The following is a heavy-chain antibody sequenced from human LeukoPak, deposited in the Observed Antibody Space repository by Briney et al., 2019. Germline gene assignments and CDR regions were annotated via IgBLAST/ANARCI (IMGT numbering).Heavy chain of an antibody. J-gene: IGHJ5*02. V-gene: IGHV1-2*02. D-gene: IGHD2-2*01. CDR3: ARGGWAQVVVPAPTGWFDP. CDR1: GYTFTGYY. Sequence: GASVKVSCKASGYTFTGYYMHWVRQAPGQGLEWMGWINPNSGGTNYAQKFQGRVTMTRDTSISTAYMELSRLRSDDTAVYYCARGGWAQVVVPAPTGWFDPWGQGTLVTVSS. CDR2: INPNSGGT.